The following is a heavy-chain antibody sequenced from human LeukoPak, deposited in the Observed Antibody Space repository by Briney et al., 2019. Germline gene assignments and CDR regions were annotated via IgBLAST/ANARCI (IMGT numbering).Heavy chain of an antibody. CDR2: INHSGST. CDR3: ARAGYCSGGSCYSTPLKDY. D-gene: IGHD2-15*01. J-gene: IGHJ4*02. CDR1: GGSFSGYY. V-gene: IGHV4-34*01. Sequence: SETLSLTCAVYGGSFSGYYWSWIRQPPGKGLEWIGEINHSGSTNYNPSLESRVTISVDTSKNQFSLKLSSVTAADTAVYYCARAGYCSGGSCYSTPLKDYWGQGTLVTVSS.